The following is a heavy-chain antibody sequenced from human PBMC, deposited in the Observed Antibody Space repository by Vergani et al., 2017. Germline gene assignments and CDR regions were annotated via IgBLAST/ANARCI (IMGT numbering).Heavy chain of an antibody. CDR1: GFTFSDHY. J-gene: IGHJ6*02. CDR3: ASETDTGSSVSYNYYAMDV. D-gene: IGHD3-9*01. Sequence: QVQLVESGGGLVKPGGSLRLSCAASGFTFSDHYMSWVRQAPGKGLEWISYMSSGDSIYYADSVKGRFTVSRDNTKNTLYLQINSLRAADTAVYYCASETDTGSSVSYNYYAMDVWGQGTTVSVSS. CDR2: MSSGDSI. V-gene: IGHV3-11*04.